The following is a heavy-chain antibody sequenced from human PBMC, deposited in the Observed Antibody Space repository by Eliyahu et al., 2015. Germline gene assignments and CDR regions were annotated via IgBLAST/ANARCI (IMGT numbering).Heavy chain of an antibody. CDR2: IYYSGST. J-gene: IGHJ4*02. CDR1: GGSISSSSYY. Sequence: QLQLQESGPGLVKPSETLSLTCTVSGGSISSSSYYWGWIRQPPGKGLEWIGSIYYSGSTYYNPSLKSRVTISVDTSKNQFSLKLSSVTAADTAVYYCARCYVDTAMVSVFDYWGQGTLVTVSS. V-gene: IGHV4-39*01. CDR3: ARCYVDTAMVSVFDY. D-gene: IGHD5-18*01.